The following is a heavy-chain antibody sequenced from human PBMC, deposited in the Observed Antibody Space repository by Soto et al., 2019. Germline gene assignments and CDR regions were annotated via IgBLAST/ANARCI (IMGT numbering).Heavy chain of an antibody. Sequence: EVQLVESGGGLVQPGGSLRLSCAASGFTFSSYWMHWVRQAPGQGLVWVSRINIDGITSYADSVKGRFTISRDNAKNTLYLQMNTLGAGDTAVYYCARGDGDNYDGHGYLARHWGQGPLVTGSS. CDR1: GFTFSSYW. CDR2: INIDGIT. J-gene: IGHJ4*02. V-gene: IGHV3-74*01. D-gene: IGHD3-22*01. CDR3: ARGDGDNYDGHGYLARH.